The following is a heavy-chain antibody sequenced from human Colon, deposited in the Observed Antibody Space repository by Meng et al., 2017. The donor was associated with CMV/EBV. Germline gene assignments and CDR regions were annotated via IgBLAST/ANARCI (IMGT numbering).Heavy chain of an antibody. J-gene: IGHJ6*02. CDR3: ARDGYSTDFSGMDV. D-gene: IGHD5-12*01. Sequence: ESLKISCAASGFTFSSHSMNWVRQAPGKGLEWVSYISSSSSTIYYADSVKGRFTISRDNAKNSLYLQMNSLRGEDTAVYYCARDGYSTDFSGMDVWGQGTTVTVSS. CDR2: ISSSSSTI. V-gene: IGHV3-48*04. CDR1: GFTFSSHS.